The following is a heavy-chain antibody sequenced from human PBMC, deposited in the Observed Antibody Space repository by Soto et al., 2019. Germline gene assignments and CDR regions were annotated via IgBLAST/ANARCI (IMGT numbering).Heavy chain of an antibody. D-gene: IGHD2-21*02. CDR3: AKEAVVTPLPYYYYYYGMDL. J-gene: IGHJ6*02. CDR1: GFTFSSYG. V-gene: IGHV3-30*18. Sequence: QVQLVESGGGVVQPGRSLRLSCAASGFTFSSYGMHWVRQAPGKGLEWVAVISYDGSNKYYADSVKGRFTISRDNSKNTLYLQMNSLRAEDTAVYYCAKEAVVTPLPYYYYYYGMDLWGQGTTVTVSS. CDR2: ISYDGSNK.